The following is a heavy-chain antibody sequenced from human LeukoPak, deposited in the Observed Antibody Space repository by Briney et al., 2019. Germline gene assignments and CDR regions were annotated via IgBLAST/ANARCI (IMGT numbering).Heavy chain of an antibody. CDR3: ASLGVHDYGDYGGIDY. D-gene: IGHD4-17*01. CDR1: GFTFSSYW. V-gene: IGHV3-74*01. CDR2: INSDGSST. J-gene: IGHJ4*02. Sequence: GGSLRLSCAASGFTFSSYWMHWVRQAPGKGLVWVSRINSDGSSTSYADSVKGRFTISRDNAKNTPYLQMNSLRAEDTAVYYCASLGVHDYGDYGGIDYWGQGTLVTVSP.